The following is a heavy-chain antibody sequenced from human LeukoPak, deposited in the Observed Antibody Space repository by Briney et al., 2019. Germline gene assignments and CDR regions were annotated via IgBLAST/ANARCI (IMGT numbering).Heavy chain of an antibody. V-gene: IGHV3-30*03. D-gene: IGHD3-10*01. Sequence: GGSLRLSCAASGFTFSSYGMHWVRQAPGKGLEWVAVISYDGSNKYYADSVKGRFTISRDNAKNSLFLQVNSLRAEDTAVYYCARGVNYHGSGSYLRDWFDPWGQGTLVTVSS. J-gene: IGHJ5*02. CDR1: GFTFSSYG. CDR2: ISYDGSNK. CDR3: ARGVNYHGSGSYLRDWFDP.